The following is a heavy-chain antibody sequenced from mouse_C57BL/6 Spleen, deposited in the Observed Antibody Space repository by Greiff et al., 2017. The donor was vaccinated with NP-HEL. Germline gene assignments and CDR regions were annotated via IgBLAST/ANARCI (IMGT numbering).Heavy chain of an antibody. CDR3: ARRAADYYGSSRYWYFDV. J-gene: IGHJ1*03. CDR2: INPNNGGT. D-gene: IGHD1-1*01. V-gene: IGHV1-18*01. Sequence: VQLQQSGPELVKPGASVKIPCKASGYTFTDYNMDWVKQSHGKSLEWIGDINPNNGGTIYNQKFKGKATLTVDKSSSTAYMELRSLTSEDTAVYYCARRAADYYGSSRYWYFDVWGTGTTVTVSS. CDR1: GYTFTDYN.